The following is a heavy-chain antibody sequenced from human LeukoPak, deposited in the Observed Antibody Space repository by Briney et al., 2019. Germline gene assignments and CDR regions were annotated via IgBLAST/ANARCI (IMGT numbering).Heavy chain of an antibody. J-gene: IGHJ3*02. CDR2: IRYDGSNK. CDR1: GFTFSSYG. D-gene: IGHD1-26*01. V-gene: IGHV3-30*02. Sequence: PGGSLRLSCAASGFTFSSYGMHWVRQAPGKGLEWVAFIRYDGSNKYYADSVKGRFTISRDNSKNTLYLQMNSLRAEDTAVYYCAKLNRIVGAFGDFDIWGQGTMVTVSS. CDR3: AKLNRIVGAFGDFDI.